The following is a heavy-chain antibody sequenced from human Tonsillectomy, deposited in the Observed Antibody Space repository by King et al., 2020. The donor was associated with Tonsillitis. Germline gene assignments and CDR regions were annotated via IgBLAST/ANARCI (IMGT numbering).Heavy chain of an antibody. V-gene: IGHV3-21*01. J-gene: IGHJ4*02. CDR2: ISSSSSHI. CDR1: GFTFSSYA. Sequence: VQLVESGGGLVKPEGSLRLSCAASGFTFSSYAMNWVRQAPGKGLEWVSSISSSSSHIYYADSVKGRFTISRANAKNSLYLQMNSLRAEDTAVYYCARGYLDYFDYWGQGTLVTVSS. D-gene: IGHD5-18*01. CDR3: ARGYLDYFDY.